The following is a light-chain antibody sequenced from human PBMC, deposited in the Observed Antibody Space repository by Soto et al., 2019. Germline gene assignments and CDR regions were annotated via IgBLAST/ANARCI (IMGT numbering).Light chain of an antibody. V-gene: IGKV1-39*01. Sequence: DLQITQSPSSLSASXVGRVTITXXASQSISSYLNWYQQKPGKAPKLLIYAASSLQSGVPSRFSGSGSGTDFTLTISCLQSEDFATYYCQQYYSYPLTFGGGTKVDIK. CDR3: QQYYSYPLT. CDR1: QSISSY. CDR2: AAS. J-gene: IGKJ4*01.